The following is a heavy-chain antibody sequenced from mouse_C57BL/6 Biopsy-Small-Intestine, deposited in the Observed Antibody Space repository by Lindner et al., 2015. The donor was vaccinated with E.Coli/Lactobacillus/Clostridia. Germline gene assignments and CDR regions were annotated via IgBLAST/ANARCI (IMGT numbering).Heavy chain of an antibody. Sequence: SVKVSCKASGYTFTSHDINWVRQASGQGLEWMGWMNSNSGNTGYAQKFQGRVTMTRDTSVSTAYMELSSLTFDDTAVYYCARGSGSWGRDWSDPWGQGTLVTVSS. CDR3: ARGSGSWGRDWSDP. J-gene: IGHJ4*01. V-gene: IGHV1S55*01. D-gene: IGHD3-1*01. CDR2: MNSNSGNT. CDR1: GYTFTSHD.